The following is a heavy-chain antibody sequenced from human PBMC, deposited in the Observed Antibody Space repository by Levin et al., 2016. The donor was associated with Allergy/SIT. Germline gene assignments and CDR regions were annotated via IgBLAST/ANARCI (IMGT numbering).Heavy chain of an antibody. J-gene: IGHJ5*02. CDR3: ARLIRYSNWFDP. V-gene: IGHV4-59*13. Sequence: SETLSLTCTVSGGSISSYYWSWIRQPPGKGLEWIGYIYYSGSTNYNPSLKSRVTISVDTSKNQFSLKLSSVTAADTAVYYCARLIRYSNWFDPWGQGTLVTVSS. D-gene: IGHD3-9*01. CDR1: GGSISSYY. CDR2: IYYSGST.